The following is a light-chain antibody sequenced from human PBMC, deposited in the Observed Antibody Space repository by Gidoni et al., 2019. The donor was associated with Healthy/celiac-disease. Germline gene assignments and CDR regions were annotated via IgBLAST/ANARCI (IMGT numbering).Light chain of an antibody. J-gene: IGLJ3*02. CDR1: SSDVGSYNL. CDR3: CSYAGSWV. CDR2: EGS. Sequence: QPALTHPASVSGPPGQSITISCTGTSSDVGSYNLVSWYQQHPGKAPKLMIYEGSKRPSGVSNRFSGSKSGNTASLTISGLQAEDEADYYCCSYAGSWVFGGGTKLTVL. V-gene: IGLV2-23*01.